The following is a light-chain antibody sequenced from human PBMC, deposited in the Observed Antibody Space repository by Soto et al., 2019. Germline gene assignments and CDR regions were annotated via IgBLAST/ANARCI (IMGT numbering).Light chain of an antibody. CDR2: DVS. Sequence: QSVLTQPASVSGSPGQSITISCTESSSGGGEYKYASWYQQHPGTAPKLIIYDVSNRPSGVSNRVSGSKSGSTASLTISGLQAEDEADYYCSSYTTTTALYVFGAGTKLTVL. CDR3: SSYTTTTALYV. J-gene: IGLJ1*01. CDR1: SSGGGEYKY. V-gene: IGLV2-14*03.